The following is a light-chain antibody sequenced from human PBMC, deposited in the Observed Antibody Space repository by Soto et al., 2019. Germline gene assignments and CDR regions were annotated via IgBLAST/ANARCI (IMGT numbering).Light chain of an antibody. CDR3: QKLNIHPRT. V-gene: IGKV1-9*01. J-gene: IGKJ1*01. CDR1: QGISSY. Sequence: DIQLTQSPSFLSASVGDRVTITCRASQGISSYLAWYQQNPGKAPKLLIYAASTLESGVPSRFSAIGSGKKFTLTISVRQPKDSATYYCQKLNIHPRTFGKGTKGEFK. CDR2: AAS.